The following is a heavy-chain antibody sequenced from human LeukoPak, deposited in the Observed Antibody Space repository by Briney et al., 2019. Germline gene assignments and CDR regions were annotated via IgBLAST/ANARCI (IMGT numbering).Heavy chain of an antibody. V-gene: IGHV3-33*06. CDR2: IWYDGSNK. J-gene: IGHJ4*02. D-gene: IGHD2-2*01. CDR3: AKGSRDVVVPAAPPFDY. CDR1: GFTFSSYG. Sequence: GRSLRLSCAASGFTFSSYGMHWVRQAPGKGLEWVAVIWYDGSNKYYADSVKGRFTISRDNSKNTLYLQMNSLRAEDTAVYYCAKGSRDVVVPAAPPFDYWGQGTLVTVS.